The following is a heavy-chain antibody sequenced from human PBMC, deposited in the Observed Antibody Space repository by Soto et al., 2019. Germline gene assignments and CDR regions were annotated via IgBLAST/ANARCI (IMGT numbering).Heavy chain of an antibody. V-gene: IGHV4-34*01. D-gene: IGHD5-12*01. CDR1: GGSFSGYY. Sequence: SSETLSLTCAVYGGSFSGYYWSWIRQPPGKGLEWIGEINHSGSTNYNPSLKSRVTISVDTSKNQFSLKLSSVTAADTAVYYCAREGGGYESWGQGTLVTVSS. CDR3: AREGGGYES. J-gene: IGHJ5*02. CDR2: INHSGST.